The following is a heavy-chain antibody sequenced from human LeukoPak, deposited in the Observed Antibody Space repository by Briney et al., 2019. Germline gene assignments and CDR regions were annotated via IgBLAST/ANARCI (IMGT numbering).Heavy chain of an antibody. CDR2: IYSGGNT. CDR3: ARDLSRSSLDY. CDR1: GFTVSSNY. Sequence: GGSLRLSCAASGFTVSSNYMSWVRQAPGKGLEWVSVIYSGGNTYYADSVKGRFTISRDNSNNTLYLQMNSLRAEDTAVYYCARDLSRSSLDYWGQGTLVTVSS. V-gene: IGHV3-66*02. D-gene: IGHD6-13*01. J-gene: IGHJ4*02.